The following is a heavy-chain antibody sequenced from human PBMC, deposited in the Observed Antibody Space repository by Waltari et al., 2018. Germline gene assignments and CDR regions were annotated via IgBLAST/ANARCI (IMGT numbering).Heavy chain of an antibody. Sequence: QVQLQQWGAGLLKPSETLSLTCAVYGGSFSGYYWRWIRQPPGKGREWIGEINHSGSTNYNPSLKSRVTISVDTSKNQFSLKLSSVTAADTAVYYCARALAIFNYYDSSGYYPYFDYWGQGTLVTVSS. CDR3: ARALAIFNYYDSSGYYPYFDY. CDR2: INHSGST. CDR1: GGSFSGYY. D-gene: IGHD3-22*01. V-gene: IGHV4-34*01. J-gene: IGHJ4*02.